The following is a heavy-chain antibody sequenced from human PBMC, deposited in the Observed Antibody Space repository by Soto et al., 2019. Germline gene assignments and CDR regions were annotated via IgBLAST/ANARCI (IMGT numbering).Heavy chain of an antibody. CDR3: XCSRRPARLGPRGAIDY. J-gene: IGHJ4*02. V-gene: IGHV3-74*01. CDR2: IDTDGSTT. Sequence: PGGSLRLSCATSGFTFSNYWMHWVRQVPGRGLVWVSRIDTDGSTTNYADFAKGRFTISRDNAKSTLSLQMNSLRAEDTAIYYCXCSRRPARLGPRGAIDYWGQGTLVTVSS. CDR1: GFTFSNYW. D-gene: IGHD2-15*01.